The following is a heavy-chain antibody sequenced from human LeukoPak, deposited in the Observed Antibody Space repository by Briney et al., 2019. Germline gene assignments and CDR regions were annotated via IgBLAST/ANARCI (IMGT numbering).Heavy chain of an antibody. D-gene: IGHD3-22*01. CDR3: VISGSGSYYFDY. CDR1: GFTFSSYA. V-gene: IGHV3-23*01. Sequence: GGSLRLSCAASGFTFSSYAMSWVRQAPGKGLEWVSAISGSGGSTYYADSVKGRFTISRDNAKNSLYLQMNSLRAEDTAVYYCVISGSGSYYFDYWGQGTLVTVSS. CDR2: ISGSGGST. J-gene: IGHJ4*02.